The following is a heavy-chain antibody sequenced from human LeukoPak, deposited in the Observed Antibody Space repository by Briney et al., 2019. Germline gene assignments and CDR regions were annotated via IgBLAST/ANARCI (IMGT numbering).Heavy chain of an antibody. D-gene: IGHD1-14*01. V-gene: IGHV3-23*01. CDR2: ISGSGGST. CDR3: AKDLSGMGYNDAFDI. J-gene: IGHJ3*02. CDR1: GFTFSSYA. Sequence: GGSLRLSCAASGFTFSSYAMSWVRQAPGKGLEWVSGISGSGGSTYYADSLKGRFTISRDNSKNTLYLQMNSLRAEDTGVYYCAKDLSGMGYNDAFDIWGQGTMVTVSS.